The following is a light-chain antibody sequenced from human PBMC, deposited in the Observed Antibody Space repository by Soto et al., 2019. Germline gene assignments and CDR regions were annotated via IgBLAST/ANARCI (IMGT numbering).Light chain of an antibody. J-gene: IGKJ1*01. CDR2: DAS. CDR3: QQYNSYPRT. Sequence: DVPLTQSPSTLSASVGNTVTITCRASQSISSWLAWYQQKPGKAPKLLIYDASSLESGVPSRFSGSGSGTEFTLTISRLQPEDFATYYCQQYNSYPRTFGQGTKVDIK. V-gene: IGKV1-5*01. CDR1: QSISSW.